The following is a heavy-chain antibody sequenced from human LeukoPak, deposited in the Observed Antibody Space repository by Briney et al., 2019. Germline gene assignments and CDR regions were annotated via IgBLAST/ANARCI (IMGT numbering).Heavy chain of an antibody. CDR3: ARGPSGSAYGLFDY. J-gene: IGHJ4*02. CDR2: ISGDGSSI. CDR1: GFTFGDYA. V-gene: IGHV3-74*01. Sequence: PGGSLRLSCTASGFTFGDYAMSWFRQAPGKGLEWVSRISGDGSSISYADSVKGRFTISRDNAKNTLYLQINSLRPEDTAVFYCARGPSGSAYGLFDYWGQGTLVTVSS. D-gene: IGHD5-12*01.